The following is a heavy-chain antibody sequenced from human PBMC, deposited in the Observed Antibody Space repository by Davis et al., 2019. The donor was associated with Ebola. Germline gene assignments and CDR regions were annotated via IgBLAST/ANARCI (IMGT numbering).Heavy chain of an antibody. CDR3: ARELETYYYDSSGYYYSVTGWYYFDY. Sequence: GGSLRLSCAASGFTFSSYAMSWVRLAPGKGLEWVSYISSSSSYTNYADSVKGRFTIPRDNAKNSLYLQMNSLRAEDTAVYYCARELETYYYDSSGYYYSVTGWYYFDYWGQGTLVTVSS. J-gene: IGHJ4*02. CDR1: GFTFSSYA. V-gene: IGHV3-21*05. CDR2: ISSSSSYT. D-gene: IGHD3-22*01.